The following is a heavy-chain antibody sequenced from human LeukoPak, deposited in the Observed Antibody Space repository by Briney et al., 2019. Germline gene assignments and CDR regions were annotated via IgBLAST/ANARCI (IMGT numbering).Heavy chain of an antibody. V-gene: IGHV4-59*01. D-gene: IGHD2-15*01. CDR2: IYYSGST. J-gene: IGHJ6*04. CDR3: ARDRGGVYMDV. CDR1: GGSISTYY. Sequence: NPSETLSLTCTVYGGSISTYYWSWLRQPPGKGLEWIGFIYYSGSTSYNPSLKSRVTMSVDTSKNQFSLNLNSVTAADTAVYYCARDRGGVYMDVWGKGTTVTVSS.